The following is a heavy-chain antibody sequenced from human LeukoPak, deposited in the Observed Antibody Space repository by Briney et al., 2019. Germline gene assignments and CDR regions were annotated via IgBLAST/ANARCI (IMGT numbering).Heavy chain of an antibody. CDR3: AREGTSHYYYMDV. CDR1: GFSFSSGYS. J-gene: IGHJ6*03. Sequence: GGSLRLSCAASGFSFSSGYSMHWVRQAPGKGLEWVSSISSSSSYIYYADSVKGRFTISRDNAKNSLYLQMNSLRAEDTAVYYCAREGTSHYYYMDVWGKGTTVTVSS. D-gene: IGHD1-1*01. CDR2: ISSSSSYI. V-gene: IGHV3-21*01.